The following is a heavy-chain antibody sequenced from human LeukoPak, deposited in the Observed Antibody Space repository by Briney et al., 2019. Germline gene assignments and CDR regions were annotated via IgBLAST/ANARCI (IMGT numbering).Heavy chain of an antibody. CDR1: GGTFSSYA. CDR3: ARYAGYCSSTSCYLRDRYYYYYMDV. V-gene: IGHV1-69*05. D-gene: IGHD2-2*01. Sequence: SVKVSCRASGGTFSSYAISWVRQAPGQGLEWMGGIIPIFGTANYAQKFQGRVTITTDESTSTAYMELSSLRSEDTAVYYCARYAGYCSSTSCYLRDRYYYYYMDVWGKGTTVTVSS. J-gene: IGHJ6*03. CDR2: IIPIFGTA.